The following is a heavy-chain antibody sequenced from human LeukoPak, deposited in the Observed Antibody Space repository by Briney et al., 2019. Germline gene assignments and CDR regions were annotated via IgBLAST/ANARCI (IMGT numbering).Heavy chain of an antibody. CDR1: GFTFSNYA. V-gene: IGHV3-23*01. CDR3: VKVTTHSVAGGGDY. Sequence: GGSLRLSCVVSGFTFSNYAMSWVRQAPGKGLEWVSTISGSGGSTYYADSVKGRFTISRGNSKNTLYLQMNSLRAEDTAVYYCVKVTTHSVAGGGDYWGQGTLVTVSS. J-gene: IGHJ4*02. CDR2: ISGSGGST. D-gene: IGHD1-14*01.